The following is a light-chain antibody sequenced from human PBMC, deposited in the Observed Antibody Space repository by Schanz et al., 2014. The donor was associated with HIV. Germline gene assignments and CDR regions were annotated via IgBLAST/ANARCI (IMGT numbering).Light chain of an antibody. CDR1: SSDVGAYNY. J-gene: IGLJ2*01. Sequence: QSVLTQPPSASGSPGQSVTISCTGTSSDVGAYNYVSWYQQHPGKAPKLMIYDVSNRPSGVSNRFSGSKSGNTASLTISGLQAEDEADYYCCSYAGTSTLTFGGGTKLT. V-gene: IGLV2-14*03. CDR3: CSYAGTSTLT. CDR2: DVS.